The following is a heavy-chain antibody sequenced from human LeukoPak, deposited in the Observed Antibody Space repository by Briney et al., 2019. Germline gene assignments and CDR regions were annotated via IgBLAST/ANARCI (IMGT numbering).Heavy chain of an antibody. D-gene: IGHD6-19*01. CDR1: GFTFSSYS. J-gene: IGHJ4*02. CDR3: AKGHRSSSSFFDS. CDR2: ISSSSSTI. Sequence: GGSLRLSCAASGFTFSSYSMNWVRQAPGKGLEWVSYISSSSSTIYYADSVKGRFTISRDNAKNSLYLQMNSLRAEDTAVYYCAKGHRSSSSFFDSWGQGILVTVSS. V-gene: IGHV3-48*04.